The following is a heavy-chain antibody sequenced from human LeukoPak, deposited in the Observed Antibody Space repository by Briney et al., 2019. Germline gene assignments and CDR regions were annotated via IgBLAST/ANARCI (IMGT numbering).Heavy chain of an antibody. CDR2: INSDGRST. D-gene: IGHD3-10*01. J-gene: IGHJ3*02. V-gene: IGHV3-74*01. Sequence: GGSLRLSCAASGFTFSSYWMHWVRQPPGRGRLGFSRINSDGRSTSYADSVKGRFTISRDNAKNTLYLQMNSLRAEDTAVYYCARDSADTMVRGVPTFRYDAFDIWGQGTMVTVSS. CDR3: ARDSADTMVRGVPTFRYDAFDI. CDR1: GFTFSSYW.